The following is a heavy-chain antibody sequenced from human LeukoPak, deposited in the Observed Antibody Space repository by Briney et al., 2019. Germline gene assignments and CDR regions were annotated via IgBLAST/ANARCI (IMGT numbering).Heavy chain of an antibody. J-gene: IGHJ6*02. CDR2: IYSGGST. CDR3: ARDNEWEPWYGMDV. D-gene: IGHD1-26*01. Sequence: GGSLRLSCAASGFTVSSNYMSWVRQAPEKGLEWVSVIYSGGSTYYADSVKGRFTISRDNSKNTLYLQMNSLRAEDTAVYYCARDNEWEPWYGMDVWGQGTTVTVSS. V-gene: IGHV3-66*01. CDR1: GFTVSSNY.